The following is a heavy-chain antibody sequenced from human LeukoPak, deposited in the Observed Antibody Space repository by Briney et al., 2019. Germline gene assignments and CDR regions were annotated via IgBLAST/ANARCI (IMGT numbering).Heavy chain of an antibody. CDR2: ISSNSTDT. Sequence: PGGSLRLSCAASGFTFSDYYMSWIRQAPGKGLEWVSYISSNSTDTNYADSVKGRFTTSRDNAKKSLYLQMNSLRADDTAVYYCASGNWGCSTTTCDYFDFWGQGTLVTVSS. CDR1: GFTFSDYY. V-gene: IGHV3-11*03. CDR3: ASGNWGCSTTTCDYFDF. J-gene: IGHJ4*02. D-gene: IGHD2-2*01.